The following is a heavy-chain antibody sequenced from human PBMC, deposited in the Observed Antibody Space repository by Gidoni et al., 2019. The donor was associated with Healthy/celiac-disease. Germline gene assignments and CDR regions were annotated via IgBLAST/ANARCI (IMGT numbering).Heavy chain of an antibody. V-gene: IGHV3-33*01. Sequence: QVQLVESGGGVVQPGRSLRLSCAASGFTFSSYGMHWVRQAPGKGLEWVAVIWYDGSNKYYADSVKGRFTISRDNSKNTLYLQMNSLRAEDTAVYYCARDLGLLLQYYGMDVWGQGTTVTVSS. CDR1: GFTFSSYG. CDR3: ARDLGLLLQYYGMDV. D-gene: IGHD1-26*01. CDR2: IWYDGSNK. J-gene: IGHJ6*02.